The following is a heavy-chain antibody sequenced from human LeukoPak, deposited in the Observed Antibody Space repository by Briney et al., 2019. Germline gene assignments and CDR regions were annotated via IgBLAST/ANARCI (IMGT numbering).Heavy chain of an antibody. V-gene: IGHV3-23*01. CDR2: ISGSGTNT. CDR3: AKSFGPVIAAAGTGAD. J-gene: IGHJ4*02. D-gene: IGHD6-13*01. CDR1: GSSFSSYS. Sequence: GGSLRLSCAASGSSFSSYSMNWVRQAPGKGLEWVSVISGSGTNTDYADSVKGRFTISRDNSKNTLYLQMNSLRAEDTAVYYCAKSFGPVIAAAGTGADWGQGTLVTVSS.